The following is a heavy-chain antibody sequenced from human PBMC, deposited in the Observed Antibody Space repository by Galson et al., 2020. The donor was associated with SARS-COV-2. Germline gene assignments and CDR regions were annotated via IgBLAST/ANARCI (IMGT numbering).Heavy chain of an antibody. V-gene: IGHV1-8*01. CDR1: GYDFITYD. CDR3: ARSGGKFYDYVWGSYRDNWFDP. Sequence: ASVKVSCKASGYDFITYDIYWVRQAPGQGLEWMGWMNPNSGDTGYAQKFQGRVTMTRNNPLSTAYMELSSLTSEDTAVYFCARSGGKFYDYVWGSYRDNWFDPWGQGTLVTVS. J-gene: IGHJ5*02. CDR2: MNPNSGDT. D-gene: IGHD3-16*02.